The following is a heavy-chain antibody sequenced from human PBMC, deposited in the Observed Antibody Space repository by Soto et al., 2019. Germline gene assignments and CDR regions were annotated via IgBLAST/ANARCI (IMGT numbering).Heavy chain of an antibody. CDR2: ISYDGSNK. D-gene: IGHD6-6*01. J-gene: IGHJ5*02. CDR3: ARDRIAARLINWFDP. CDR1: GFTFSSYA. V-gene: IGHV3-30-3*01. Sequence: QVQLVESGGGVVQPGRSLRLSCAASGFTFSSYAMHWVRQAPGKGLEWVAVISYDGSNKYYADSVKGRFTISRDNSKNTLYLQMNSLRAEDTAVYYCARDRIAARLINWFDPWGQGTLVTVSS.